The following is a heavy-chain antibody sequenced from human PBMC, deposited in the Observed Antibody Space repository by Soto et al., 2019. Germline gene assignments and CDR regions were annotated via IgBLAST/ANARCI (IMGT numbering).Heavy chain of an antibody. CDR3: ARGTTVTTPEFHY. D-gene: IGHD4-17*01. CDR1: GYIFTGYY. Sequence: QVQLVQSGAEVKKPGASVKVSCKASGYIFTGYYMHWVRQAPGQGLEWMGWINSNSGGTNSAQKFQGRVTMTRDTSISTAYMELRRLRSDDTAVYYCARGTTVTTPEFHYWGQGTLVTVSS. J-gene: IGHJ4*02. V-gene: IGHV1-2*02. CDR2: INSNSGGT.